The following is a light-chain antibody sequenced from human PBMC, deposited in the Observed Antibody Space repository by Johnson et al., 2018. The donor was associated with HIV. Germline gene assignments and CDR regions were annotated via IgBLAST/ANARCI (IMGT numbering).Light chain of an antibody. V-gene: IGLV1-51*01. CDR3: ATWDSSLTTGGV. CDR2: DNN. CDR1: SSNIGNNY. J-gene: IGLJ1*01. Sequence: QSLLTQPPSVSAAPGQQVTISCSGSSSNIGNNYVSWYQQLPGTAPKLLIYDNNKRPSGIPDRFSGSKSGTSATLGITGLQTGDEADYYCATWDSSLTTGGVFGSGTKVPV.